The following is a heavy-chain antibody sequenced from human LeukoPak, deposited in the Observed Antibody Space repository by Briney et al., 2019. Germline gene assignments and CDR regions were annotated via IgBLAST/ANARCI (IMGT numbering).Heavy chain of an antibody. Sequence: GSSVKVSCKASGGTFSSYAISWVRQAPGQGLEWMGRIIPILGIANYAQKFQGRVTITADKSTSTAYMELSSLRSEDTAVYYCANRPHSSEDWFDPWGQGTLVTVSS. CDR3: ANRPHSSEDWFDP. CDR2: IIPILGIA. CDR1: GGTFSSYA. D-gene: IGHD6-19*01. V-gene: IGHV1-69*04. J-gene: IGHJ5*02.